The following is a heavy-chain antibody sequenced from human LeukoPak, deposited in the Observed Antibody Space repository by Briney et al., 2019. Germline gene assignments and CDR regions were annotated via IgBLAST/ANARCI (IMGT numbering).Heavy chain of an antibody. J-gene: IGHJ3*02. Sequence: SETLSLTCTVSGGSISSYYWSWIRQPPGKGLEWIGYIYYSGSTKYKPSLKSRATISVHTSKNQFSLKLSSVTSADTAVYYCASASLNIYAFDIWGQGTMVTVSS. D-gene: IGHD2/OR15-2a*01. CDR1: GGSISSYY. V-gene: IGHV4-59*01. CDR2: IYYSGST. CDR3: ASASLNIYAFDI.